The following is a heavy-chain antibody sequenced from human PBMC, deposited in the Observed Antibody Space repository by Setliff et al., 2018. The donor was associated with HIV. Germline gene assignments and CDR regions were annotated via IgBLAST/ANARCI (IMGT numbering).Heavy chain of an antibody. V-gene: IGHV1-2*06. J-gene: IGHJ3*02. CDR3: ARLPFFTIFGVLNGDDGFDI. Sequence: GASVKVSCKASGYTFTGYYMHWVRQAPGQGPEWLGRINPKSGGTRYAQKFQGRVSMTRDTAISTAYMELSRLRSDDSAVYYCARLPFFTIFGVLNGDDGFDIWGQGTMVTVSS. CDR2: INPKSGGT. D-gene: IGHD3-3*01. CDR1: GYTFTGYY.